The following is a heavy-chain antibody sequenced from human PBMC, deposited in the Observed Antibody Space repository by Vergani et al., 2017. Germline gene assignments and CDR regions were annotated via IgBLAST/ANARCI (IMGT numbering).Heavy chain of an antibody. D-gene: IGHD2-8*01. CDR2: IGSSGPYI. Sequence: EVQLVESGGGLVKPGGSLRLSCAASGFTFSDFSMSWVRQAPGKGLEWVAFIGSSGPYINYADSVKGRFIISRDNTNNSLFLQLRSLRAEDAAVYYCARDCTSGGCPDNYGMGVWGQGATGTVSS. CDR3: ARDCTSGGCPDNYGMGV. CDR1: GFTFSDFS. J-gene: IGHJ6*01. V-gene: IGHV3-21*06.